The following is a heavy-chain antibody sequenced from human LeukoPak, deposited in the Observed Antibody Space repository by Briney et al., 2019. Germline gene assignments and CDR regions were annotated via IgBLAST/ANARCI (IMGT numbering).Heavy chain of an antibody. V-gene: IGHV3-21*01. D-gene: IGHD3-22*01. CDR2: ISRRSTYI. CDR1: GFTVSNYT. CDR3: ARGGNLYYYDSSGWDY. J-gene: IGHJ4*02. Sequence: GGSLRLSCAASGFTVSNYTINWVRQPPGKGLEWVSSISRRSTYIYYADSVKGRFTISKDNAKNSLYLQMNSLRAEDTAVYYCARGGNLYYYDSSGWDYWGQGTLVTVSS.